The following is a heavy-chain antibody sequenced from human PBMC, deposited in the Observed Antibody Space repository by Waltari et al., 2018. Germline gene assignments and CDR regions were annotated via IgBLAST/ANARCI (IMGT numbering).Heavy chain of an antibody. CDR2: INDSGST. Sequence: QVHLQQWGAGLLKPSETLSLTCAVYGGSFSGYYWSWIRPPPGKGLEWIGEINDSGSTNYNPSLKSRVTISVDTSKNQFSLKLSSVTAADTAVYYCARGEGHYYGSGSYYTPFDPWGQGTLVTVSS. D-gene: IGHD3-10*01. J-gene: IGHJ5*02. CDR3: ARGEGHYYGSGSYYTPFDP. CDR1: GGSFSGYY. V-gene: IGHV4-34*02.